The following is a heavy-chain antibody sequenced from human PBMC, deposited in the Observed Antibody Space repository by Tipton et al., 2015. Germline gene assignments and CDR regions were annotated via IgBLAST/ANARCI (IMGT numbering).Heavy chain of an antibody. V-gene: IGHV5-51*01. CDR3: ARADFYDISGELFLDV. CDR1: GYSFTSYW. CDR2: IYPGDSDT. J-gene: IGHJ6*02. Sequence: QLVQSGAEVKKPGESLKISCKGSGYSFTSYWIGWVRQMPGKGLEWMGIIYPGDSDTRYRPSFQGQVTISADKSIRTAHLQWSSLKASDTAMYYCARADFYDISGELFLDVWGQGTSVTVSS. D-gene: IGHD3-22*01.